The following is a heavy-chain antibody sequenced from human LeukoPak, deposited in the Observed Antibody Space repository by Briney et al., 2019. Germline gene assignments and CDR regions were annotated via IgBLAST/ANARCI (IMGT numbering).Heavy chain of an antibody. CDR1: GYIFSGYY. CDR2: INPNSGGA. Sequence: ASVKVSCKASGYIFSGYYMHWLRQAPGQGLEWMGWINPNSGGADYAQKFQGRVTMTRDMSTSTVYMELSSLRSEDTAVYYCARAPHSRGAFDIWGQGTMVTVSS. J-gene: IGHJ3*02. V-gene: IGHV1-2*02. CDR3: ARAPHSRGAFDI. D-gene: IGHD2-15*01.